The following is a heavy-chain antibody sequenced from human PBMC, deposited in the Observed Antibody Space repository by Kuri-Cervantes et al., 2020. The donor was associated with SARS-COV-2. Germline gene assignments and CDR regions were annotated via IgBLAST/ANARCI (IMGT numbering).Heavy chain of an antibody. CDR3: ARALGNY. CDR1: GFTFSSYA. J-gene: IGHJ4*02. V-gene: IGHV3-30*14. CDR2: ISYDGSNK. Sequence: GGSLRLSCAASGFTFSSYAMHWVRQAPGRGLEWVAVISYDGSNKYYADSEKGRFTISRDNSKNTLYLQMNSLRAEDTAVYYCARALGNYWGQGTLVTVSS.